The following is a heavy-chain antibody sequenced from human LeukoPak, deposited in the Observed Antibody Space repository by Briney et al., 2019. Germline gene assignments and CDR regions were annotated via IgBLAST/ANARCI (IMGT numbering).Heavy chain of an antibody. D-gene: IGHD6-19*01. CDR2: VNESGGT. Sequence: PSETLSLTCAVYIDSFSNYHWNWIRQTPAKGMEWIGEVNESGGTNINPSLKSRVTISVDTSKSQFSLKLSSVTAADTAVYYCARRRSGWFFDYWGQGTLVTVSS. J-gene: IGHJ4*02. V-gene: IGHV4-34*01. CDR3: ARRRSGWFFDY. CDR1: IDSFSNYH.